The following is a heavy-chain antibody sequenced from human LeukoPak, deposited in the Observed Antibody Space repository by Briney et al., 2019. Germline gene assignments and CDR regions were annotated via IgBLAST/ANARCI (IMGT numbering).Heavy chain of an antibody. J-gene: IGHJ4*02. CDR1: GGYITSDY. V-gene: IGHV4-39*07. D-gene: IGHD4-17*01. CDR3: ASTITVTTDY. CDR2: IYYSGST. Sequence: SETLSLTCTVSGGYITSDYWGWIRQPPGKGLEWIGSIYYSGSTYYNPSLKSRATISVDTSKNQFSLKLSSVTAADTAVYYCASTITVTTDYWGQGTLVTVSS.